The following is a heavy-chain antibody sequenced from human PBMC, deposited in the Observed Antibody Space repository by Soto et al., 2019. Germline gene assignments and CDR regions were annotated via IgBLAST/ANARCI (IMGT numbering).Heavy chain of an antibody. J-gene: IGHJ4*02. V-gene: IGHV1-69*12. CDR2: IIPIFGTT. CDR3: ARHSYDSSGYYRYYFHY. CDR1: GGTFSRYA. D-gene: IGHD3-22*01. Sequence: QVQLVQSGADVKKPGSSVKVSCKASGGTFSRYAISWVRQAPGQGLEWMGGIIPIFGTTNYAQKFQGRVTITADESTSTAYVELSSLRSEDTAVYYCARHSYDSSGYYRYYFHYWGQGALVTVSS.